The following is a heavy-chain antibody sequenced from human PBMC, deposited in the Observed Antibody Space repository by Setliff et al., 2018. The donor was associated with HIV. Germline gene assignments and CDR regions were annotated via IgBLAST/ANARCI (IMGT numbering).Heavy chain of an antibody. CDR2: INAGNGNT. CDR1: GYAFTSYA. V-gene: IGHV1-3*01. Sequence: GASVKVSCKASGYAFTSYAMHWMRQAPGQRLEWMGWINAGNGNTKYSQKFQDRVTITRDTSASTAYMELRLRSEDTAVYYCARDGGYSVHQWFGDAFDIWGQGTMVTVS. D-gene: IGHD5-12*01. J-gene: IGHJ3*02. CDR3: ARDGGYSVHQWFGDAFDI.